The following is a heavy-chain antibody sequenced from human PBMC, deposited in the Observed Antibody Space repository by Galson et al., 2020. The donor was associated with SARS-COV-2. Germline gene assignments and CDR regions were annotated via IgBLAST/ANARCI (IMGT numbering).Heavy chain of an antibody. V-gene: IGHV3-53*01. CDR2: IYSGGST. CDR3: ARAPLRDAYFDY. Sequence: GESLKISCAASGFTVSSNYMSWVRQAPGKGLEWVSVIYSGGSTYYADSVKGRFTISRDNSKNTLYLQMNSLRAEDTAVYYCARAPLRDAYFDYWGQGTLVTVSS. CDR1: GFTVSSNY. J-gene: IGHJ4*02.